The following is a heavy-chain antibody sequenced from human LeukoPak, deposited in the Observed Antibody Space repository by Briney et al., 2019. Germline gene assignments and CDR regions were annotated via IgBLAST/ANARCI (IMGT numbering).Heavy chain of an antibody. Sequence: ASVKVSCKASGYTFTSYGISWVRQAPGQGLEWMGWISAYNGNTNYAQKLQGRVTMTTDTSTSTAYMELRSLRSDDTAVYYCARGTVVPAASLTKRFDYWGQGTLVTVSS. CDR1: GYTFTSYG. J-gene: IGHJ4*02. D-gene: IGHD2-2*01. V-gene: IGHV1-18*01. CDR2: ISAYNGNT. CDR3: ARGTVVPAASLTKRFDY.